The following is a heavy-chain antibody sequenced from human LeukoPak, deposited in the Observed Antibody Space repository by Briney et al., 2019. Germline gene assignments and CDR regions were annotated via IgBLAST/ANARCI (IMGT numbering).Heavy chain of an antibody. J-gene: IGHJ3*02. Sequence: GASVKVSCKASGGTFSSDAISSLRQAPGQGLEWMGGIIPIFGTANYAQKFQGRVTITADESTSTAYMELSSLRSEDTAVYYCARTTTVPRPGAFDIWGQGTMVTVSS. D-gene: IGHD4-17*01. CDR2: IIPIFGTA. V-gene: IGHV1-69*13. CDR1: GGTFSSDA. CDR3: ARTTTVPRPGAFDI.